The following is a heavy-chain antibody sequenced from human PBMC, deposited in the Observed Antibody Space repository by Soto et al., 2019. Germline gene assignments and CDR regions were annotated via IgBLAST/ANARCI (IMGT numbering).Heavy chain of an antibody. V-gene: IGHV5-51*01. CDR2: IYPGDSDT. CDR1: GYSFTSYW. CDR3: ARQIWGDGFDYGYYYGMDV. J-gene: IGHJ6*02. Sequence: PGESLKISCKGSGYSFTSYWIGWVRQMPGKGLEWMGIIYPGDSDTRYSPSFQGQVTISADKSISTAYLQWSSLKASDTAMYYCARQIWGDGFDYGYYYGMDVWGQGTTVTVSS. D-gene: IGHD4-17*01.